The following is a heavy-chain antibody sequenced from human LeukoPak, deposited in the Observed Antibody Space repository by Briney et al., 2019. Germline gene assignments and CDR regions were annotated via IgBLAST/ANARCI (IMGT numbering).Heavy chain of an antibody. D-gene: IGHD3-3*01. Sequence: ASVKVSCKASGYTFTSYGISWVRQAPGQGLEWMGWISAYNGNTNYAQKLQGRVTMTTDTSTSTAYMELRSLRSDDTAVYYCARAANLGVAAKEDYYWGQGTLVTVSS. CDR2: ISAYNGNT. V-gene: IGHV1-18*01. CDR3: ARAANLGVAAKEDYY. CDR1: GYTFTSYG. J-gene: IGHJ4*02.